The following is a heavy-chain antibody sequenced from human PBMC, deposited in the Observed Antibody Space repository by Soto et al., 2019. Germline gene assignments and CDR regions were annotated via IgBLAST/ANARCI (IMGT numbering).Heavy chain of an antibody. CDR2: ISGSGGST. Sequence: PEGSLRLSCAASGFTFSPHAISWVRQAPGKGLEWVSTISGSGGSTYYADSVKGRFTISRDNSQNTLYLLMNTLRAEDTALYYCAKERDRATETTLYSGMGIRGQGTTVTLSS. V-gene: IGHV3-23*01. J-gene: IGHJ6*02. CDR3: AKERDRATETTLYSGMGI. D-gene: IGHD1-1*01. CDR1: GFTFSPHA.